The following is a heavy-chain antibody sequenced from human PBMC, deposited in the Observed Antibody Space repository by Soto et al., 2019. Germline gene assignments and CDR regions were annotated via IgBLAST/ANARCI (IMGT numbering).Heavy chain of an antibody. Sequence: GGSLRLSCAASGFTFSSYAMHWVRQAPGKGLEWVAVISYGGSNKYYADSVKGRFTISRDNSKNTLYLQMNSLRAEDTAVYYCARAEVGATFDYWGQGTLVTVSS. V-gene: IGHV3-30-3*01. D-gene: IGHD1-26*01. CDR1: GFTFSSYA. CDR3: ARAEVGATFDY. J-gene: IGHJ4*02. CDR2: ISYGGSNK.